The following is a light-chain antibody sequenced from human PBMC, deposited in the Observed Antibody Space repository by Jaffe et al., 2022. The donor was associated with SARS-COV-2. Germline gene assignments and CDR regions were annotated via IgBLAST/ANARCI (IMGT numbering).Light chain of an antibody. J-gene: IGKJ1*01. Sequence: EIVLTQSPGTLSLSPGERATLSCRASQTVSSTYSAWYQQRPGQAPRLLIYGASSRATGIPDRFSGSGSGTDFTLTISRLEPEDFAVYYCQQSGSSEGAVSFGQGTKVEI. CDR2: GAS. V-gene: IGKV3-20*01. CDR1: QTVSSTY. CDR3: QQSGSSEGAVS.